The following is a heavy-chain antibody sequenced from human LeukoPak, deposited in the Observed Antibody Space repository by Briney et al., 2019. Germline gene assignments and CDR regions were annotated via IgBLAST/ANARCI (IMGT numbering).Heavy chain of an antibody. D-gene: IGHD3-3*01. Sequence: ASVKVSCKXSGYTFTGYYMHWVRQAPGQGLEWMGRINPNSGGTNYAQKFQGRVTMTRDTSISTAYMELSRLRSDDTAVYYCARGHRNVGLRFLEWLPGDYWGQGTLVTVSS. J-gene: IGHJ4*02. CDR2: INPNSGGT. CDR1: GYTFTGYY. V-gene: IGHV1-2*06. CDR3: ARGHRNVGLRFLEWLPGDY.